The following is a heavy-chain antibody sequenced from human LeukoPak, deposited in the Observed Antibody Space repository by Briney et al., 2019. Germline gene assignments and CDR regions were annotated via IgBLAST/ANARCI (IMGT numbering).Heavy chain of an antibody. J-gene: IGHJ5*02. V-gene: IGHV4-30-2*01. D-gene: IGHD2-15*01. CDR3: ARGYCSGGNCWRNWFDP. CDR1: GGSISSGGYS. CDR2: IYHSGST. Sequence: SETLSLTCAVSGGSISSGGYSWSWIRQPPGKGLEWIGYIYHSGSTYYNPSLKSRVTISVDRSKNQFSLKLSSVTAADTAVYYCARGYCSGGNCWRNWFDPWGQGTLVTVSS.